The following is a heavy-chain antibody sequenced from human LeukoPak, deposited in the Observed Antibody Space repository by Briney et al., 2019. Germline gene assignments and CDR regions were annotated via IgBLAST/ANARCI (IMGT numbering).Heavy chain of an antibody. CDR3: ARDIRGYNYGWFDY. Sequence: PSETLSLTCTVSGGSTNSYFWTRIRQPPGKGLEWLGYIYYSGGTKYNPSLKSRVTISLDTSKNQFSLNLSSVTAADTAVYYCARDIRGYNYGWFDYWGQGTLVTVSS. CDR2: IYYSGGT. D-gene: IGHD5-18*01. CDR1: GGSTNSYF. V-gene: IGHV4-59*01. J-gene: IGHJ4*02.